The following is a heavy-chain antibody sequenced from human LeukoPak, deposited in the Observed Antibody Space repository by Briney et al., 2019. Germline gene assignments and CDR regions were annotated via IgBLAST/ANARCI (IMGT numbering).Heavy chain of an antibody. D-gene: IGHD2-15*01. CDR1: GFTLSSYA. Sequence: GGSLGLSCAASGFTLSSYAMSWVRQAPGKGLEWVSAISGSGGSTYYADSVKGRFTISRDNSKNTLDLQMNSLRVEDTAVYYCVKGGWLDHWGQGTLVTVSS. V-gene: IGHV3-23*01. CDR2: ISGSGGST. J-gene: IGHJ4*02. CDR3: VKGGWLDH.